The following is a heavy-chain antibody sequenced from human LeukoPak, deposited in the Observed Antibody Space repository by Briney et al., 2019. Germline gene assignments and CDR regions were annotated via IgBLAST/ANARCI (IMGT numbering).Heavy chain of an antibody. J-gene: IGHJ4*02. CDR1: GFTFSSYW. V-gene: IGHV3-74*01. Sequence: PGGSLRLSCAASGFTFSSYWMHWVRQAPGKGLVWVSRINSDGSSTNYADFVKGRFTISRDNAKNTLYLQMTSLRAEDTAVYYCAHVVGATPVGYWGQGTLVTVSS. CDR3: AHVVGATPVGY. CDR2: INSDGSST. D-gene: IGHD1-26*01.